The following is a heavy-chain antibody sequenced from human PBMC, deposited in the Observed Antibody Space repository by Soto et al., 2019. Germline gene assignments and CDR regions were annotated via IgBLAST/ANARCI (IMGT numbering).Heavy chain of an antibody. CDR2: INEDGSGT. J-gene: IGHJ3*01. CDR3: ARDILEI. V-gene: IGHV3-74*01. Sequence: EVQLVESGGGLVQPGGSLRLSCAASGFIFNKDWTHWVRQAPGKGLVWVSRINEDGSGTSYADSVKGRFTISRDNAKNTVSLQMNSLRVDDTAVYYCARDILEIRGPGAMVTVSS. CDR1: GFIFNKDW.